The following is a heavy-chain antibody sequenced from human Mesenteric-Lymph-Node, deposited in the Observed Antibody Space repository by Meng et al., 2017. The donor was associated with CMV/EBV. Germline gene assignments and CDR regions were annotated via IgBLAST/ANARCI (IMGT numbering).Heavy chain of an antibody. CDR2: ISNSGSTI. CDR1: GFTFDNYE. Sequence: GGSLRLSCVASGFTFDNYEMNWVRQAPGKGLDWVSYISNSGSTIYYADSVRGRFTISRDNAKNSLYLQMNSLRAEDTAVYYCARGLHYWGQGTLVTVSS. CDR3: ARGLHY. V-gene: IGHV3-48*03. J-gene: IGHJ4*02.